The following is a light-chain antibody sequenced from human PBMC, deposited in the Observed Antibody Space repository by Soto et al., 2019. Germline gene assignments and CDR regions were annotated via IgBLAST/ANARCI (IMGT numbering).Light chain of an antibody. J-gene: IGKJ1*01. CDR3: QQYDNLPPWT. V-gene: IGKV3-15*01. Sequence: EIVMTQSPATLSVSPGERATLSCKASQSVGTYLAWYQQKPGQAPRLLIYGASTRATGVPARFSGGGSGTEFTLTVGSLESEDVSSDHCQQYDNLPPWTFGQGTKVEIK. CDR2: GAS. CDR1: QSVGTY.